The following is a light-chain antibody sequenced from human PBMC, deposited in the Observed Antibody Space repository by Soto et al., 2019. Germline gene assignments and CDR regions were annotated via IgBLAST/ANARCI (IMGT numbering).Light chain of an antibody. CDR2: DVS. CDR1: ISDVGGYNY. Sequence: QSALTQPRSVSGSPGQSVTISCTGTISDVGGYNYVSWYQQHPGKAPKLMIYDVSKRPSGVPDRFSGSKSGNTASLTISGLQVEDEADYYCCSYAGSYTWVFGGGTKLTVL. J-gene: IGLJ3*02. V-gene: IGLV2-11*01. CDR3: CSYAGSYTWV.